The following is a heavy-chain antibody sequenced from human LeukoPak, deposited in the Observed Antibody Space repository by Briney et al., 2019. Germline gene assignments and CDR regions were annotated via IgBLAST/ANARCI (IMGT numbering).Heavy chain of an antibody. CDR2: ISAYNGNR. D-gene: IGHD5-18*01. Sequence: ASVKVSCKASGYTFSSYGISWLRQAPGQGLEWMGRISAYNGNRNYAQKFQGRLTMTTDTSTITAYMELRSLRSDDTSVYYCARPAYSYGTYYYYMDVWGKGTTVTVSS. CDR3: ARPAYSYGTYYYYMDV. V-gene: IGHV1-18*01. J-gene: IGHJ6*03. CDR1: GYTFSSYG.